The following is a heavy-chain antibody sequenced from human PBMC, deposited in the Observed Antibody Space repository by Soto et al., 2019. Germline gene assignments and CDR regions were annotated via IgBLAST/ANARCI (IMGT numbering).Heavy chain of an antibody. CDR1: VCSFSSYT. V-gene: IGHV1-69*04. J-gene: IGHJ4*02. CDR2: IIPILGIA. D-gene: IGHD2-2*02. CDR3: ARDKGYCSSTSCYNPLFDY. Sequence: VKVSCKASVCSFSSYTISWVRQAPGQGLEWMGRIIPILGIANYAQKFQGRVTITRDTSASTAYMDLSSLRSEDTAVYYCARDKGYCSSTSCYNPLFDYWGQGTLVTVSS.